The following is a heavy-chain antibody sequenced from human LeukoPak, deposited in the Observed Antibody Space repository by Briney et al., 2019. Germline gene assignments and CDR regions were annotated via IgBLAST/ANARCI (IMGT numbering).Heavy chain of an antibody. CDR1: GFTFSSYG. CDR2: ISGSGGST. Sequence: GGSLRLSCAASGFTFSSYGMSWVRQAPGEGLEWVSAISGSGGSTYYADSVKGRFTISRDNSKNTLYLQMNSLRAEDTAVYYCAKDPTHYRVWDDYDSTVLSYWGQGTLVTVSS. V-gene: IGHV3-23*01. J-gene: IGHJ4*02. CDR3: AKDPTHYRVWDDYDSTVLSY. D-gene: IGHD3-22*01.